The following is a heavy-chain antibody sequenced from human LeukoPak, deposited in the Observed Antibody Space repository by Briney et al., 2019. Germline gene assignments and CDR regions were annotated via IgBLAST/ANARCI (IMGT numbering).Heavy chain of an antibody. D-gene: IGHD3-10*01. Sequence: PGRSLRLSCAASRFTFSSYGMHWVRQAPGKGLEWVAVIWYDGSNKYYAASVKGRFTISRDNSKNTLYLQMNSLRAEDTAVYYCARESVLLWFGEVERGYYFDYWGQGTLVTVSS. CDR3: ARESVLLWFGEVERGYYFDY. J-gene: IGHJ4*02. V-gene: IGHV3-33*01. CDR2: IWYDGSNK. CDR1: RFTFSSYG.